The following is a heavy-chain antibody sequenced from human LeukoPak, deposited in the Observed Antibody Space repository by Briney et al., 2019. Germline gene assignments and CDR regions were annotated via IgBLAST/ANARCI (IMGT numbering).Heavy chain of an antibody. D-gene: IGHD7-27*01. CDR2: IYYSGST. CDR1: GGSISSYY. Sequence: PSETLSLTCTVSGGSISSYYWSWIRQPPGKGLEWIGYIYYSGSTNYNPSLKSRVTISVDTSKNQFSLKLSSVTAADTAVHYCARVELGKWAFDIWGQGTMVTVSS. J-gene: IGHJ3*02. CDR3: ARVELGKWAFDI. V-gene: IGHV4-59*01.